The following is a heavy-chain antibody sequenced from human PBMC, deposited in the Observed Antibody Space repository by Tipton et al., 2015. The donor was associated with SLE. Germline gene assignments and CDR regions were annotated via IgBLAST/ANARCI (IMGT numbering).Heavy chain of an antibody. CDR3: AKDLGGQLLSQIFDY. CDR2: IWYDGSNQ. CDR1: GFTFSSYG. D-gene: IGHD1-26*01. V-gene: IGHV3-33*06. J-gene: IGHJ4*02. Sequence: SLRLSCAASGFTFSSYGMHWVRQAPGKGLEWVALIWYDGSNQFYADSVKGRFTISRDISKNSLYLHMNSLKAEDTAVYYCAKDLGGQLLSQIFDYWGQGTLVTVSS.